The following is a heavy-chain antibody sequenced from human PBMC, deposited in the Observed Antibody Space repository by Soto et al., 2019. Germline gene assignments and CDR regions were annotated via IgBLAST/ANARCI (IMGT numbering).Heavy chain of an antibody. CDR2: ISWNSGSI. CDR1: GFTFDDYA. Sequence: PGGSLRLSCAASGFTFDDYAMHWVRQAPGKGLEWVSGISWNSGSIGYADSVKGRFTISRDNAKNSLYLQMNSLRAEDTALYYCAKELRTITGTRSLAFDIWGQGTMVTVSS. D-gene: IGHD1-7*01. V-gene: IGHV3-9*01. CDR3: AKELRTITGTRSLAFDI. J-gene: IGHJ3*02.